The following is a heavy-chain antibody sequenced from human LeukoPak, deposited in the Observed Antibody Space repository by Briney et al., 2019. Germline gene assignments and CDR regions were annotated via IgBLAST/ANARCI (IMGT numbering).Heavy chain of an antibody. Sequence: PSETLSLTCTVSGGSISSYYWSWIRQPPGKGLEWMGRTYTSGSTNYNPSLKIRVTRAVDTSNNQFSLKLSSVTAADTAVYYCARASSGSYKRSYEFDYWGQGTLVTVSS. CDR1: GGSISSYY. D-gene: IGHD3-10*01. V-gene: IGHV4-4*07. CDR2: TYTSGST. CDR3: ARASSGSYKRSYEFDY. J-gene: IGHJ4*02.